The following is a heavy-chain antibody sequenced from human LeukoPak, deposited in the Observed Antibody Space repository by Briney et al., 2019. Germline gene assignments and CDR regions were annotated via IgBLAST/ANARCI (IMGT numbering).Heavy chain of an antibody. D-gene: IGHD2-15*01. CDR1: GFTFSSYG. CDR3: AKATLGSCSGARCYPFDY. Sequence: PGGSLRLSXAASGFTFSSYGMHWIRQAPGKGLEGVAVIWYDGSNKYYADSVKGRFTISRDNSKNTLYLQMNSLRAEDTARYYCAKATLGSCSGARCYPFDYWGQGTLVNVSS. J-gene: IGHJ4*02. V-gene: IGHV3-33*06. CDR2: IWYDGSNK.